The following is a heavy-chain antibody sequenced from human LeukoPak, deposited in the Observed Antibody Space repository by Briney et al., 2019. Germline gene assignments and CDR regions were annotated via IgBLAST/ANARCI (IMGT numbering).Heavy chain of an antibody. V-gene: IGHV3-23*01. CDR2: ISCSGGST. CDR3: AKDVRGITMVRGVITPGY. J-gene: IGHJ4*02. Sequence: GGSLRLSCAASGFTFSSYAMSWVRQAPGKGLEWVSAISCSGGSTYYADSVKGRFTISRDNSKNTLYLQMNSLRAEDTAVYYCAKDVRGITMVRGVITPGYWGQGTLVTVSS. D-gene: IGHD3-10*01. CDR1: GFTFSSYA.